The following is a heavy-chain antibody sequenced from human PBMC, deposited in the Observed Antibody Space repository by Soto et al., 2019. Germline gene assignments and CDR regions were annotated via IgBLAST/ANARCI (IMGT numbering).Heavy chain of an antibody. V-gene: IGHV1-2*04. D-gene: IGHD3-3*01. CDR1: GYTFTGYY. CDR3: ARDQGVAYYYGMDV. Sequence: ASLKVSCKASGYTFTGYYMHWVRQAPGQGLEWMGWINPNSGGTNYAQKFQGWVTMTRDTSISTAYMELSRLRSDDTAVYYCARDQGVAYYYGMDVWGQGTTVTVSS. CDR2: INPNSGGT. J-gene: IGHJ6*02.